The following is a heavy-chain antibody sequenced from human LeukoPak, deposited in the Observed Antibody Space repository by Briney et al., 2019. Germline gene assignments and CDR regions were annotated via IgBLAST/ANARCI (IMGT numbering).Heavy chain of an antibody. J-gene: IGHJ6*03. CDR2: ISSSSSYI. CDR3: ARDTRRWLHPTYYYYYYMDV. V-gene: IGHV3-21*01. Sequence: GGSLRLSCAASGFPFCSYSMNWVRQAPGKGLEWVSSISSSSSYIYYADSVKGRFTISRDNASNSLYLQMNSLRAEDTAVYYCARDTRRWLHPTYYYYYYMDVWGKGTTVTLSS. CDR1: GFPFCSYS. D-gene: IGHD5-24*01.